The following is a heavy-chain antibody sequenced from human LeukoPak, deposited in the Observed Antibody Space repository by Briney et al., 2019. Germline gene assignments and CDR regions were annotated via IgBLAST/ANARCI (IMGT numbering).Heavy chain of an antibody. V-gene: IGHV3-7*03. CDR1: GFTFSSFW. Sequence: GGSLRLSCTASGFTFSSFWMSWVRQAPGKGLEWVANIKQDGSEKYHVDSAKGRFTISRDNAQNSLFLQMNSLTAEDTAVYYCARPYSSSWYAWFDPWGQGTLVTVSS. D-gene: IGHD6-13*01. J-gene: IGHJ5*02. CDR2: IKQDGSEK. CDR3: ARPYSSSWYAWFDP.